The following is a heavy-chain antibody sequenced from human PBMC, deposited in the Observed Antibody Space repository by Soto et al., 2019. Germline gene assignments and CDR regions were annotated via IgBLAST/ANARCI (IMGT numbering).Heavy chain of an antibody. Sequence: SQTLSLTCAISGDSVSSNSAAWNWIRQSPSRGLEWLGRTYYRSKWYNDYAVSVKSRITINPDTSKNQCSLQLNSVTPDDTAVYYCAREEADFWSGSIAIGMDVWGQGTTVTVSS. CDR3: AREEADFWSGSIAIGMDV. V-gene: IGHV6-1*01. D-gene: IGHD3-3*01. J-gene: IGHJ6*02. CDR1: GDSVSSNSAA. CDR2: TYYRSKWYN.